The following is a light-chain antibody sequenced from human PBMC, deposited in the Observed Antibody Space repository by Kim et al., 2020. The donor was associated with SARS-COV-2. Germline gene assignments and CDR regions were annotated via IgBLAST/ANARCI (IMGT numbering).Light chain of an antibody. CDR3: QVWDSGSDRRG. Sequence: SYELTQPPSLSVAPGKTARITCGGNNIGSKSVHWYQQKPGQAPVLVIYYDSDRPSGIPERFSGSNSGNTATLTISRVEAGDEADYYCQVWDSGSDRRGFG. CDR1: NIGSKS. J-gene: IGLJ3*02. V-gene: IGLV3-21*04. CDR2: YDS.